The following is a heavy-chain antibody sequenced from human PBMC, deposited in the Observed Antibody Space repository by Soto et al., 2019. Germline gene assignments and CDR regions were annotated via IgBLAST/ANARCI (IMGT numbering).Heavy chain of an antibody. CDR2: IYYSGST. D-gene: IGHD2-2*01. V-gene: IGHV4-39*01. Sequence: SETLSLTCTVSGGSISSSSYYWGWIRQPPGKGLEWIGSIYYSGSTYYNPSLKSRVTISVDTSKNQFSLKLSSVTAADTAVYYCARSMTGYCSSTSCLYYFDYWGQGTLVTVSS. J-gene: IGHJ4*02. CDR1: GGSISSSSYY. CDR3: ARSMTGYCSSTSCLYYFDY.